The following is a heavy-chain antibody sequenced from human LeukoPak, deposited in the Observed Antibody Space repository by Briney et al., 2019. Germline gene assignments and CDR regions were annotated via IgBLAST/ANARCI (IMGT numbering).Heavy chain of an antibody. V-gene: IGHV3-48*01. Sequence: GGSVRLSCAASGFTFSSYSMNWVRQAPGKGLEWVSYISSSSSTIYYADSVKGRFTISRDNAKNSLYLQMNSLRAEDTAVYYCAEQLAGYFYYWGQGTLVTVSS. CDR3: AEQLAGYFYY. D-gene: IGHD6-6*01. CDR1: GFTFSSYS. J-gene: IGHJ4*02. CDR2: ISSSSSTI.